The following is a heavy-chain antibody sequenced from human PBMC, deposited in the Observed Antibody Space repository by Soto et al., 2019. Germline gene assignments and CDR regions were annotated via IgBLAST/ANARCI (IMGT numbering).Heavy chain of an antibody. CDR2: IGTSGSYI. CDR3: ARGSAFIGLDY. CDR1: GFIFSRYS. D-gene: IGHD1-26*01. J-gene: IGHJ4*02. V-gene: IGHV3-21*01. Sequence: GPLRLSSAVSGFIFSRYSMNWVRQAPGKGLEGVSSIGTSGSYIYDTDSVKGRFTISRDNTKDSLYLQMNSLRAEDTAIYYCARGSAFIGLDYWGQGTPVTVSS.